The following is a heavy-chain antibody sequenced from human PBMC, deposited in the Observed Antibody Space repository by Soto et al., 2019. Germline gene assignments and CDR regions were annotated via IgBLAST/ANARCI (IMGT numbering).Heavy chain of an antibody. CDR2: IYHSGST. J-gene: IGHJ5*02. CDR1: SGSISSSNW. CDR3: ARPLRPNWFDP. V-gene: IGHV4-4*02. Sequence: SETLSLTCAVSSGSISSSNWWSWVRQPPGKGLEWIGEIYHSGSTNYNPSLKSRVTISVDKSKNQFSLKLSSVAAADTAVYYCARPLRPNWFDPWGQGTLVTVSS. D-gene: IGHD4-17*01.